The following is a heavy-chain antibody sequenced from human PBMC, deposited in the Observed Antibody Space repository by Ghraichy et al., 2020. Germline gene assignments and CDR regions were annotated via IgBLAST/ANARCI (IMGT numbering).Heavy chain of an antibody. J-gene: IGHJ4*02. V-gene: IGHV4-61*09. CDR1: GGSLNSDGYY. CDR3: VSSEAH. Sequence: SETLSLTCTVSGGSLNSDGYYWNWIRQPAGKGLEWIGYIYTSGSTKYNPSLKSRVTMSVDTSKNQFSLKLNSVTAADTAIYYCVSSEAHWGQGTLVTVSS. CDR2: IYTSGST.